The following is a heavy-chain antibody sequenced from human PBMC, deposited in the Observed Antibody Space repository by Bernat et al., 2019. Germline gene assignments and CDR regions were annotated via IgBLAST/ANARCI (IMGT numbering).Heavy chain of an antibody. CDR2: IKQDGSEK. Sequence: EVQLVESGGGLVQPGGSLRLSCAASGFTFSSYWMSWVHQAPGKGLEWVANIKQDGSEKYYVDSVKGRFTISRDNAKNSLYLQMNSLRAEDTAVYYCARELNYGDYSCIGYWGQGTLVTVSS. CDR1: GFTFSSYW. CDR3: ARELNYGDYSCIGY. V-gene: IGHV3-7*03. J-gene: IGHJ4*02. D-gene: IGHD4-17*01.